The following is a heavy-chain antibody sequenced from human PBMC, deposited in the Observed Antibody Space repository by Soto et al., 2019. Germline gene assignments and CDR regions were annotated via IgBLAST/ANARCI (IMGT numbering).Heavy chain of an antibody. Sequence: GESLKISCKGSGYSFTSYWIGWVRQMPGKGLEGMGIIYPGDSDTRYSPSFQGQVTISADKSSSTAYLQGSSRKASDTAMYSCASGKWLRNYYYMDVWGQGTTVPVYS. J-gene: IGHJ6*02. CDR1: GYSFTSYW. CDR2: IYPGDSDT. D-gene: IGHD5-12*01. V-gene: IGHV5-51*01. CDR3: ASGKWLRNYYYMDV.